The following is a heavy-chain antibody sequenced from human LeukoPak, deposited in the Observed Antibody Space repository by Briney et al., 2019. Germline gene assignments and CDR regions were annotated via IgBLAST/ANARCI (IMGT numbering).Heavy chain of an antibody. J-gene: IGHJ4*02. CDR2: INPSGGST. Sequence: ASVKVSCKASGYTFTSYYMHWVRQAPGQGLEWMGIINPSGGSTSYAQKFQGRVTMTRDTSTSTAYMELRSLRSDDTAVYYCATIWPGAVAGFDYWGQGTLVTVSS. V-gene: IGHV1-46*01. CDR3: ATIWPGAVAGFDY. CDR1: GYTFTSYY. D-gene: IGHD6-19*01.